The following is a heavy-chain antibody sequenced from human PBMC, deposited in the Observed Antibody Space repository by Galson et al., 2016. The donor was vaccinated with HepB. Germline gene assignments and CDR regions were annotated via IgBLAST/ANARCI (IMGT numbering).Heavy chain of an antibody. CDR3: AREGATSIGGLGY. CDR1: GYTFTSYY. J-gene: IGHJ4*02. CDR2: INPSGSST. D-gene: IGHD1-26*01. V-gene: IGHV1-46*01. Sequence: SVKVSCKASGYTFTSYYIHWVRQAPGQGLEWMGIINPSGSSTSYAQNFQGRVTMTRDTSTSTVYMELSSLRSEDSAMYYCAREGATSIGGLGYWGQGTLVTVSS.